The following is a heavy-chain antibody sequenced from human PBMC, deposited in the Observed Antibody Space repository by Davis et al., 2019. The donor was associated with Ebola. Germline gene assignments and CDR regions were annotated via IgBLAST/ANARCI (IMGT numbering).Heavy chain of an antibody. CDR3: AKDRGGNYYYGMDV. Sequence: GESLKISCAASGFTFSSYWMHWVRQAPGKGLVWVSRINSDGSSTSYADSVKGRFTISRDNAKNSLYLQMNSLRAEDTALYYCAKDRGGNYYYGMDVWGQGTTVTVSS. J-gene: IGHJ6*02. V-gene: IGHV3-74*01. CDR2: INSDGSST. D-gene: IGHD1-26*01. CDR1: GFTFSSYW.